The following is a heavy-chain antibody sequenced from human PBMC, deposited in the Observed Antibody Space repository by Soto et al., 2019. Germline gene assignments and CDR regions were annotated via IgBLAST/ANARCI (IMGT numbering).Heavy chain of an antibody. D-gene: IGHD6-13*01. Sequence: GASVKVSCKASGYTFTSYGISWVRQAPGQGLEWMGWISAYNGNTNYAQKLQGRVTMTTDTSTSTAYMELRSLRSDDTAVYYCARAGHSGIAAAGTDNSFDPWGQGTLVTVSS. CDR2: ISAYNGNT. CDR1: GYTFTSYG. CDR3: ARAGHSGIAAAGTDNSFDP. V-gene: IGHV1-18*04. J-gene: IGHJ5*02.